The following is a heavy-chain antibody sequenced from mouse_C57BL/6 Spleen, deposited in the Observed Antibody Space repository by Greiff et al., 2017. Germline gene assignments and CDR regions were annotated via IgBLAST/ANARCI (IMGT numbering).Heavy chain of an antibody. D-gene: IGHD1-1*01. V-gene: IGHV1-72*01. CDR3: ARRDSRGYYAMDY. CDR2: IDPNSGGT. Sequence: QVQLKQPGAELVKPGASVKLSCKASGYTFTSYWMHWVKQRPGRGLEWIGRIDPNSGGTKYNEKFKSKATLTVDKPASTAYMQLSSLTSEDSAVYYCARRDSRGYYAMDYWGQGPSVTVAS. J-gene: IGHJ4*01. CDR1: GYTFTSYW.